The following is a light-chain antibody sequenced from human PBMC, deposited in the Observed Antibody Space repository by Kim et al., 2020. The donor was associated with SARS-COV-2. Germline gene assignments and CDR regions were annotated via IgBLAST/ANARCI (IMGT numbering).Light chain of an antibody. CDR1: KLGDKY. CDR3: QAWDSSIFYV. V-gene: IGLV3-1*01. CDR2: QDN. Sequence: SYELTQPPSVSVSPGQTASITCSGDKLGDKYACWYQQKPGQSPVLVIYQDNQRPSGIPERFSGSNSGNTATLTISGTQAMDEADYYCQAWDSSIFYVFGTGTKVTVL. J-gene: IGLJ1*01.